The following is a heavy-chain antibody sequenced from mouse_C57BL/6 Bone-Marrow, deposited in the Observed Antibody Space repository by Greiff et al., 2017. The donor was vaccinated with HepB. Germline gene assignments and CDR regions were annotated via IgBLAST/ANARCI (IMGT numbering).Heavy chain of an antibody. Sequence: EVMLVASGGGLVKPGGSLKLSCAASGFTFSDYGMHWVRPAPEKGLEWVAYISSGRSTIYYAETVKGRFTISRDNAKNTLFLQMPSLRSEDTAMYYCARVWYFDYWGQGTTLTVSS. CDR2: ISSGRSTI. V-gene: IGHV5-17*01. CDR3: ARVWYFDY. CDR1: GFTFSDYG. D-gene: IGHD6-1*01. J-gene: IGHJ2*01.